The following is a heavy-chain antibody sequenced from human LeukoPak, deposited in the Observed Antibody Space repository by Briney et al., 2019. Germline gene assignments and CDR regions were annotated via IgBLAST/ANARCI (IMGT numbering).Heavy chain of an antibody. Sequence: PSETLSLTCTVSGGSISNYYWSWIRQPPGKELEWIGYIYYSGSTNYNPSLKSRVTISVDTSKNQFSLKLSSVTAADTAVYYCARESRDGYITIRFDPWGQGTLVTVSS. V-gene: IGHV4-59*01. CDR1: GGSISNYY. CDR2: IYYSGST. D-gene: IGHD5-24*01. J-gene: IGHJ5*02. CDR3: ARESRDGYITIRFDP.